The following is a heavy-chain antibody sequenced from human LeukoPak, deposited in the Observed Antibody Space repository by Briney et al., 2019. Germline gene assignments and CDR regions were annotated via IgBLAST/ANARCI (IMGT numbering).Heavy chain of an antibody. V-gene: IGHV4-59*08. CDR3: VSHLSAGRPAFDI. D-gene: IGHD2-15*01. CDR1: GGSINSYY. CDR2: IYYSGST. Sequence: SETLSLTCTVSGGSINSYYWSWIRQPPGKGLEWIGYIYYSGSTNYNPSLKSRVTRSVATSNNKFSLKLTSLTAADTAVYYCVSHLSAGRPAFDIWGQGTMVTVSS. J-gene: IGHJ3*02.